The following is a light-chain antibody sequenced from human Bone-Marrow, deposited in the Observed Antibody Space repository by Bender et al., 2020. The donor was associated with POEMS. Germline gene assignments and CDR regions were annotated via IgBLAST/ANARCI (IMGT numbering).Light chain of an antibody. CDR3: SSFAGSYNFYV. CDR1: SADVGGYNY. V-gene: IGLV2-11*01. Sequence: QSVLTQPRSVSGSPGQSVTISCTGTSADVGGYNYVSWYQQHPGKPPKLMIYDVSKRPSGVPDRFSGSKSGKTASLTISGLQPDDEAEYFCSSFAGSYNFYVFGPATQVVVL. CDR2: DVS. J-gene: IGLJ1*01.